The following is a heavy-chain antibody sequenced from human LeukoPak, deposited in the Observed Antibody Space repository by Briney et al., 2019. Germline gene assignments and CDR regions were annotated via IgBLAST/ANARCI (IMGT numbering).Heavy chain of an antibody. V-gene: IGHV5-51*01. CDR3: ARTVPYDILTGYYFDY. D-gene: IGHD3-9*01. Sequence: GESLKISCKGSGYSFTSYWIGWVRQMPGKGLEWMGIIYPGDSDTRYGPSFQGQVTISADKSISTAYLQWSSLKASDTAMYYCARTVPYDILTGYYFDYWGQGTLVTVSS. CDR2: IYPGDSDT. CDR1: GYSFTSYW. J-gene: IGHJ4*02.